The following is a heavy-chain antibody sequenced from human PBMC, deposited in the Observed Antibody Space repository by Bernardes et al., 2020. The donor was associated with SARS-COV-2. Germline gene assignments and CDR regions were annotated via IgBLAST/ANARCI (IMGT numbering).Heavy chain of an antibody. D-gene: IGHD2-2*01. CDR3: AKDWGEVPAASVDYYYYYGMDV. J-gene: IGHJ6*02. V-gene: IGHV3-23*01. CDR1: GFTFSSYA. CDR2: ISGSGGST. Sequence: GWSLRLSCAASGFTFSSYAMSWVRQAPGKGLEWVSAISGSGGSTYYADSVKGRFTISRDNSKNTLYLQMNSLRAEDTAVYYCAKDWGEVPAASVDYYYYYGMDVWGQGTTVTVSS.